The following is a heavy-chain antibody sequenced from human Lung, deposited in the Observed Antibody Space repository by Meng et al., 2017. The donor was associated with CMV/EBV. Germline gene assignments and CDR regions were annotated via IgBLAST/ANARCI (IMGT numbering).Heavy chain of an antibody. D-gene: IGHD6-19*01. CDR1: GDTFTSSS. V-gene: IGHV7-4-1*01. J-gene: IGHJ4*02. CDR2: ININTGNP. Sequence: QVRLVQLGDELKKPGDSVKVSCQAAGDTFTSSSMNWVRHAPGQGLEWMGWININTGNPTYAQGFTGRFVFSLDTSDSTAYLQIDSLKADDTAVYYCARGNGWRFDYWGQGTLVTVSS. CDR3: ARGNGWRFDY.